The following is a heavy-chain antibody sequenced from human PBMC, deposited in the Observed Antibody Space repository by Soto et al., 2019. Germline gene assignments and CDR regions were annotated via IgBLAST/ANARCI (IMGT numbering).Heavy chain of an antibody. Sequence: QVYLQESGPGLVKPSETLSLTCTVSGGSISSHYWSWIRQPPGKGLEWIGYIYYSGSTKYKPSLTSADTRTVYTPTNQVSPTLSSVTAADTAVYYSETAYDSRIHFDQWGQGILVTVSS. D-gene: IGHD3-9*01. J-gene: IGHJ4*02. CDR3: ETAYDSRIHFDQ. CDR2: IYYSGST. CDR1: GGSISSHY. V-gene: IGHV4-59*11.